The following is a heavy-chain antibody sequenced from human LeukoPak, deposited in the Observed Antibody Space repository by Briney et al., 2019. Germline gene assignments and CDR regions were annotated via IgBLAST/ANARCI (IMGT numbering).Heavy chain of an antibody. CDR2: ISSSSSYI. CDR3: ASGAELRYFDWFTKIGAFDI. D-gene: IGHD3-9*01. J-gene: IGHJ3*02. V-gene: IGHV3-21*01. CDR1: GFTFSSYS. Sequence: GGSLRLSCAASGFTFSSYSMNWVRQAPGKGLEWVSSISSSSSYIYYADSVKGRFTISRDNAKNSLYLQMNSLRAEDTAVYYCASGAELRYFDWFTKIGAFDIWGQGTMVTVSS.